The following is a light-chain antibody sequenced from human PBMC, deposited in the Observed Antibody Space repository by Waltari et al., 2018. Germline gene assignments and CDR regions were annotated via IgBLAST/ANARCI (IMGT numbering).Light chain of an antibody. J-gene: IGLJ1*01. CDR2: EGS. CDR1: SSDVGSYNL. V-gene: IGLV2-23*01. CDR3: CSYAGSSTYV. Sequence: QSALTQPSSVSGSPGQSITISCTGTSSDVGSYNLFSWYQQHPGKAPKLRIYEGSKRPSGVSNPCSGSKSGNTASLTISVLQAEDEADYYCCSYAGSSTYVFGTGTKVTVL.